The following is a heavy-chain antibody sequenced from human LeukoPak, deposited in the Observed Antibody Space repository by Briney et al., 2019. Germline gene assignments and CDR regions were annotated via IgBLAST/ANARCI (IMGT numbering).Heavy chain of an antibody. D-gene: IGHD3-10*01. V-gene: IGHV3-21*01. CDR2: ISSSSSYI. Sequence: PGGSLRLSCAASGFTFSSYSMNWVRQAPGKGLEWVSSISSSSSYIYYADSVKGRFTISRDNAKNSLYLQMNSLRAEDTAVYYCARDRQTDGSGSYRPTWLYYWGQGTLVTVSS. J-gene: IGHJ4*02. CDR1: GFTFSSYS. CDR3: ARDRQTDGSGSYRPTWLYY.